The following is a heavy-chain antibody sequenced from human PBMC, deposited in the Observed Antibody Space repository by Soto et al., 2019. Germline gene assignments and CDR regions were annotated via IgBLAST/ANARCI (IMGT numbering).Heavy chain of an antibody. CDR1: GYTFTSYD. D-gene: IGHD3-9*01. J-gene: IGHJ3*02. Sequence: ASVKVSCKASGYTFTSYDINWVRQATGQGLEWMGWMNPNSGNTGYAQKFQGRVTMTTDTSTSTAYMELRSLRSDDTAVYYCARGVLRYFDWLQNPDAFDSWGQGTMVTVSS. V-gene: IGHV1-8*01. CDR2: MNPNSGNT. CDR3: ARGVLRYFDWLQNPDAFDS.